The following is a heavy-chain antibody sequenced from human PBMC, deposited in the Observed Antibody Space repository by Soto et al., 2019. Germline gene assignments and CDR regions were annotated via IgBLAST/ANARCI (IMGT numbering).Heavy chain of an antibody. D-gene: IGHD6-25*01. CDR2: IYYSGST. CDR1: GGSISSYY. V-gene: IGHV4-59*01. Sequence: SSETLSLTCTVSGGSISSYYWSWIRQPPGKGLEWIGYIYYSGSTNCNPSLKSRVTISVDTSKNQFSLKLSSVTAADTAVYYCAREGAAAAIDYWGQGTLVTVYS. J-gene: IGHJ4*02. CDR3: AREGAAAAIDY.